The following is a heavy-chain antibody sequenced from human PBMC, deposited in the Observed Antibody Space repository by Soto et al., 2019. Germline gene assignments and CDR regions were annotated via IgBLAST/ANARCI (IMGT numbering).Heavy chain of an antibody. J-gene: IGHJ6*02. Sequence: QVQLVQSGAEVKMPGSSVRVSCKASGGSFSKYGISWVRQAPGQGLEWMGGIIPMFGIGNYAEKFLGRVTFTADESTSTSHMELSSLRSEDTAVYFCARGSRESYLYAMDVCGQGTTVTVSS. CDR3: ARGSRESYLYAMDV. CDR1: GGSFSKYG. V-gene: IGHV1-69*01. D-gene: IGHD1-26*01. CDR2: IIPMFGIG.